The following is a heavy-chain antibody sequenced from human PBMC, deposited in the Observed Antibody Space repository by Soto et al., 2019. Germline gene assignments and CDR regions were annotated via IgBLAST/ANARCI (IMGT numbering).Heavy chain of an antibody. V-gene: IGHV3-30-3*01. CDR3: ARDRIYSSSWYDY. CDR1: GFTFSSYA. CDR2: ISYDGSNK. Sequence: QVQLVESGGGVVQPGRSLRLSCEASGFTFSSYAMHWVRQAPGKGLEWVAVISYDGSNKYYADSVKGRFTISRDNSKNTLYLQMNSLRAEDTAVYSCARDRIYSSSWYDYWGQGTLVTVSS. D-gene: IGHD6-13*01. J-gene: IGHJ4*02.